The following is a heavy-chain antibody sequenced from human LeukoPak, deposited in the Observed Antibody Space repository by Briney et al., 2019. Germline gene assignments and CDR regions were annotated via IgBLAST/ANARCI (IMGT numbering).Heavy chain of an antibody. J-gene: IGHJ4*02. V-gene: IGHV3-48*01. CDR1: GFTFNIYS. Sequence: GGSLRLSCAASGFTFNIYSMNWVRQAPGKGLEWVSYISSSSSTIYYADSVKGRFTISRDNAKNSLYLQMNSLRAEDTAVYYCASKVGYYDSSGWGQGTLVTVSS. CDR2: ISSSSSTI. D-gene: IGHD3-22*01. CDR3: ASKVGYYDSSG.